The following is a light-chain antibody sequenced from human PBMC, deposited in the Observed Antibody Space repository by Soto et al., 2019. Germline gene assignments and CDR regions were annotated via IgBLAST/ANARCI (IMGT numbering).Light chain of an antibody. CDR2: EVS. J-gene: IGLJ1*01. V-gene: IGLV2-14*01. Sequence: QSELTQPASVSGSPGQSITISCTGTSSDVGGYKYVSWYQQHPGKAPKLMIYEVSTRPSGISNRFSGSKSGNTASLTISGLQAEDEADYYCTSYTSSSTLVFGTGTKLTVL. CDR1: SSDVGGYKY. CDR3: TSYTSSSTLV.